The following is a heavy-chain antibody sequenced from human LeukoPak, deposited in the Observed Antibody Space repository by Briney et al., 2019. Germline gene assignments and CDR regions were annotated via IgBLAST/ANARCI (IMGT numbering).Heavy chain of an antibody. D-gene: IGHD3-22*01. CDR2: IVVGSGNT. CDR3: AADLDSSGYYVDY. J-gene: IGHJ4*02. CDR1: GFTFTSSA. Sequence: ASVKVSCKASGFTFTSSAVQWVRQARGQRLEWIGWIVVGSGNTNYAQKFQERVTITRDMSTSTAYMELSSLRSEDTAVYYCAADLDSSGYYVDYWGQGTLVTVSS. V-gene: IGHV1-58*01.